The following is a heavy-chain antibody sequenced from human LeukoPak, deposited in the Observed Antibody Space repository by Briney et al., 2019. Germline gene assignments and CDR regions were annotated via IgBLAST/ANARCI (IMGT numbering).Heavy chain of an antibody. D-gene: IGHD2-15*01. J-gene: IGHJ3*02. V-gene: IGHV1-18*01. Sequence: RAASVKVSCKAFGYTFTSYGISWVRQAPGQGLEWMGWISAYNGNTNYAQKLQGRVTMTTDTSTSTAYMELRSLRSDDTAVYYCARVQTIIVVVVAGAPTEDAFDIWGQGTMVTVSS. CDR2: ISAYNGNT. CDR3: ARVQTIIVVVVAGAPTEDAFDI. CDR1: GYTFTSYG.